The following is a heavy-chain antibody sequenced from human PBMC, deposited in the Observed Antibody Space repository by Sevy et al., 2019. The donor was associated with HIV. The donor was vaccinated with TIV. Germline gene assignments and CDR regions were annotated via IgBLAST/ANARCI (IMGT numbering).Heavy chain of an antibody. D-gene: IGHD6-19*01. CDR1: GFTFSSYW. Sequence: GGSLRLSCAASGFTFSSYWMTWVRQAPGKGLEWVANIKQDGSEKYYADSVKGRFTISRDNAKNSLYLQMNSLRAEDSAIYYCVAGYTSGYMTYWGQGTLVTVSS. V-gene: IGHV3-7*01. CDR3: VAGYTSGYMTY. J-gene: IGHJ4*02. CDR2: IKQDGSEK.